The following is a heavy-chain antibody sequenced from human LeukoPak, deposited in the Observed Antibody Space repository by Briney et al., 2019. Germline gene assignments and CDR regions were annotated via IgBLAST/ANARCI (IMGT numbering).Heavy chain of an antibody. CDR3: ARAGVGYQLLWGLDP. J-gene: IGHJ5*02. CDR1: GYTFTRYD. CDR2: MNPNSGNT. V-gene: IGHV1-8*01. Sequence: ASVKVSCKASGYTFTRYDINWVRQATGQGLEWMGWMNPNSGNTGYAQKLQGRVTMTTDTSTSTAYMELRSLRSDDTAVYYCARAGVGYQLLWGLDPWGQGTLVTVSS. D-gene: IGHD2-2*01.